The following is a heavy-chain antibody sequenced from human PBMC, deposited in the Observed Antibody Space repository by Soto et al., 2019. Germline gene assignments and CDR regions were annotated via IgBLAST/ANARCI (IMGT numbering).Heavy chain of an antibody. D-gene: IGHD1-1*01. J-gene: IGHJ4*02. CDR1: GGSFSGYY. CDR3: ARGGLKDGYNYYFDY. V-gene: IGHV4-34*01. Sequence: SETLSLTCAVYGGSFSGYYWSWIRQPPGKGLEWIGEINHSGSTNYNPSLKSRVTISVDTSKNQFSLKLNSVTPEDTALYYCARGGLKDGYNYYFDYWGQGTLVTVSS. CDR2: INHSGST.